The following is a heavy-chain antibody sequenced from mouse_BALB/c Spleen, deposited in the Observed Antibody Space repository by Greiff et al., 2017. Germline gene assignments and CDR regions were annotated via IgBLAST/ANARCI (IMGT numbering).Heavy chain of an antibody. CDR1: GFDFSRYW. J-gene: IGHJ4*01. CDR2: INPDSSTI. Sequence: EVKLQESGGGLVQPGGSLKLSCAASGFDFSRYWMSWVRQAPGKGLEWIGEINPDSSTINYTPSLKDKFIISRDNAKNTLYLQMSKVRSEDTALYYCASPPYYGSSYRGYAMDYWGQGTSVTVSS. D-gene: IGHD1-1*01. V-gene: IGHV4-1*02. CDR3: ASPPYYGSSYRGYAMDY.